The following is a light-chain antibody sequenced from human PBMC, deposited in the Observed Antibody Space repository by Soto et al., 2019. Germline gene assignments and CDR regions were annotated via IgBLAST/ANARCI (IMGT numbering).Light chain of an antibody. CDR1: GSNIGAGFD. J-gene: IGLJ2*01. CDR2: GNT. V-gene: IGLV1-40*01. Sequence: QSVLTQPPSLSGAPGQNIIISCTGGGSNIGAGFDVHWYQPLPGTATKILIYGNTNRPSGVPDRFSGSKSGTSASLVITGLQAEDEADYCCQSYDTGPSGPVVFGGGTKLTVL. CDR3: QSYDTGPSGPVV.